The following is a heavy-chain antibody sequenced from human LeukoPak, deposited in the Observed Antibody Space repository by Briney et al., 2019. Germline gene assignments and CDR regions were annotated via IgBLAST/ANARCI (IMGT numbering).Heavy chain of an antibody. J-gene: IGHJ4*02. CDR1: GFTFSAAW. V-gene: IGHV3-15*01. Sequence: GGSLRLSCAASGFTFSAAWMNWVRQAPGKGLEWVGRIKSKSNGGTTKFAAPLRDRFAISREDSKNTLDLQMDSLRTEDTTVYYCVADLPGTNSPYFDYWDQGALVTVSS. CDR2: IKSKSNGGTT. D-gene: IGHD4/OR15-4a*01. CDR3: VADLPGTNSPYFDY.